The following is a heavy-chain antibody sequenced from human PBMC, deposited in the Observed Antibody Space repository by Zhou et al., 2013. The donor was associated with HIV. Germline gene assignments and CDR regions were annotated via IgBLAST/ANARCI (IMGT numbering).Heavy chain of an antibody. CDR1: GGTFSSYA. CDR2: IIPIFGTA. CDR3: ARAGFFGGTRGGRFGFDY. D-gene: IGHD3-10*01. J-gene: IGHJ4*02. Sequence: QVQLVQSGAEVKKPGSSVKVSCKASGGTFSSYAISWVRQAPGQGLEWMGGIIPIFGTANYAQKFQGRVTITTDESTSTAYMELSSLRSEDTAVYYCARAGFFGGTRGGRFGFDYWGQGTLVTVSS. V-gene: IGHV1-69*05.